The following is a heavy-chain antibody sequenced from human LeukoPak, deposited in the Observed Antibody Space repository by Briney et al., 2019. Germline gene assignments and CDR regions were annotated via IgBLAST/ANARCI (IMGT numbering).Heavy chain of an antibody. D-gene: IGHD2-15*01. V-gene: IGHV3-30-3*01. CDR1: RFTFSSYA. CDR3: TREWANMVVGVAATPATWFDP. J-gene: IGHJ5*02. Sequence: PGRSLRLSCAASRFTFSSYAMHWVRQAPGKGLEWVAVTSYDGSNKYYADSVKGRFTISRDNSENALYLQMNCVRAEDTAVYYCTREWANMVVGVAATPATWFDPWGQGTLVTVSS. CDR2: TSYDGSNK.